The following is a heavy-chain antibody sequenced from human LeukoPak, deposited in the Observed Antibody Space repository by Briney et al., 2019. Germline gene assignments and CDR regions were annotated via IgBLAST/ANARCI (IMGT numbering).Heavy chain of an antibody. J-gene: IGHJ4*02. Sequence: GGSLRLSCAASGFTFSSYAMSWVRQAPGKGLEWVSAISGSGGSTYYADSAKGRFTISRDNSKKTVYLQMNSLRVEDTAVYYCARVASLLYYFDYWGQGTLVTVSS. CDR1: GFTFSSYA. CDR3: ARVASLLYYFDY. CDR2: ISGSGGST. V-gene: IGHV3-23*01. D-gene: IGHD2-21*02.